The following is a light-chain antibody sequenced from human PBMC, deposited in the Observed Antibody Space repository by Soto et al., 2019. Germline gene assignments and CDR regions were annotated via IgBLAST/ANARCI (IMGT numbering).Light chain of an antibody. CDR1: QSVSSN. CDR2: GAS. CDR3: QQCKSWPRT. V-gene: IGKV3-15*01. J-gene: IGKJ1*01. Sequence: EIEMTQSPSTLSASVGDSATLTCRASQSVSSNLAWYQQKPGQAPRLLIYGASARPTGIPAKFSGSGSGTEFTLTISGLQSEDFAVYYCQQCKSWPRTFGQGTKVDIK.